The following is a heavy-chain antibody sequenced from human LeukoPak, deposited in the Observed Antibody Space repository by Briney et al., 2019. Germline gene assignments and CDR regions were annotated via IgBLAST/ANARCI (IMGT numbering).Heavy chain of an antibody. CDR1: GGSISNSSYY. J-gene: IGHJ6*03. D-gene: IGHD6-13*01. CDR2: IYYSGST. Sequence: SETLSLTCTVSGGSISNSSYYWGWIRQPPGKGLEWIGSIYYSGSTYYNPSLKSRVTISVDTSKNQFSLKLSSVTAADTAVYYCARKYSSSWRYYYYYYYMDVWGKGTTVTISS. CDR3: ARKYSSSWRYYYYYYYMDV. V-gene: IGHV4-39*01.